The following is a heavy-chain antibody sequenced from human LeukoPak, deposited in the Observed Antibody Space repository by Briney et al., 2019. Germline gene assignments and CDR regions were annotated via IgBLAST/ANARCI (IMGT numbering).Heavy chain of an antibody. Sequence: GGSLRLSCAASGFTVSSNYMSWVRQAPGKGLEWVSAISGSGGSTYYADSVKGRFTISRDNSKNTLYLQMNSLRAEDTAVYYCAKMVGAKFEYYFDYWGQGTLVTVSS. CDR2: ISGSGGST. D-gene: IGHD1-26*01. CDR1: GFTVSSNY. CDR3: AKMVGAKFEYYFDY. V-gene: IGHV3-23*01. J-gene: IGHJ4*02.